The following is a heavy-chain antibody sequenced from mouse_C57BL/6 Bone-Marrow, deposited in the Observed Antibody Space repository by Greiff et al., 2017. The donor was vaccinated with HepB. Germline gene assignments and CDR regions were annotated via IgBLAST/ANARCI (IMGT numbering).Heavy chain of an antibody. Sequence: VQLQQPGAELVKPGASVKLSCKASGYTFTSYWMHWVKQRPGQGLEWIGMIHTNSGSTNYNEKFKSKATLTVDKSSRTDYMQLSSLTSEDSAVYYCASSNSYAMDYWGQGTSVTVSS. CDR2: IHTNSGST. J-gene: IGHJ4*01. V-gene: IGHV1-64*01. D-gene: IGHD2-5*01. CDR3: ASSNSYAMDY. CDR1: GYTFTSYW.